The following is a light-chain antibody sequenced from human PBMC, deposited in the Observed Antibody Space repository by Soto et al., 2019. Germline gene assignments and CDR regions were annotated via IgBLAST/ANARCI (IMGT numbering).Light chain of an antibody. CDR1: KLGDKY. CDR2: QDD. CDR3: QAWDINTAV. J-gene: IGLJ2*01. Sequence: SYELTQPPSVSVSPGQTGTIACSGDKLGDKYVCWYQQKAGQSPVLVIYQDDKRPSGIPERFSGSNSGNTATLTISGTQAMDEADYFCQAWDINTAVFGGGTKVTVL. V-gene: IGLV3-1*01.